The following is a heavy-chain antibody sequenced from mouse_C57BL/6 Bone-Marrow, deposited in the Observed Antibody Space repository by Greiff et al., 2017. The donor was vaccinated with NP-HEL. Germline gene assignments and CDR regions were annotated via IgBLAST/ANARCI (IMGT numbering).Heavy chain of an antibody. Sequence: VQLQQPGTELVKPGASVKLSCKASGYSFPSYWMHWVQQRPGPGLEWSGNINPSNGGTTYNEKFKSKATLTVDKSSSTAYRQLSSLTSEDSAVYYWVRDSGYAYDYWGQGTTLTVSS. CDR2: INPSNGGT. V-gene: IGHV1-53*01. CDR3: VRDSGYAYDY. CDR1: GYSFPSYW. D-gene: IGHD3-2*02. J-gene: IGHJ2*01.